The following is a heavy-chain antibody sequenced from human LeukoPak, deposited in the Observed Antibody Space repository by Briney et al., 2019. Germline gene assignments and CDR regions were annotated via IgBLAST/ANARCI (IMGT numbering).Heavy chain of an antibody. J-gene: IGHJ4*02. D-gene: IGHD6-6*01. Sequence: SETLSLTCTVSGGSISSYYWSWIRQPPGKGLEWIGNIYYSGSANYNPSLKSRVTISVDTSKNQFSLKLSSVTAADTAVYYCARSSSSSLYFDYWGQGTLVTVS. CDR3: ARSSSSSLYFDY. V-gene: IGHV4-59*01. CDR1: GGSISSYY. CDR2: IYYSGSA.